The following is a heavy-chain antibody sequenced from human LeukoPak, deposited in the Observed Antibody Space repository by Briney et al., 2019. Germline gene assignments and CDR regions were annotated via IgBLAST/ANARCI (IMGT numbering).Heavy chain of an antibody. J-gene: IGHJ3*02. CDR2: ISSSSSYI. CDR1: GFTFSSYA. CDR3: ARVSPSLNRVHDAFDI. D-gene: IGHD3-10*01. V-gene: IGHV3-21*01. Sequence: GGSLRLSCAASGFTFSSYAMSWVRQAPGKGLEWVSSISSSSSYIYYADSVKGRFTISRDNAKNSLYLQMNSLRAEDTAVYYCARVSPSLNRVHDAFDIWGQGTMVSVSS.